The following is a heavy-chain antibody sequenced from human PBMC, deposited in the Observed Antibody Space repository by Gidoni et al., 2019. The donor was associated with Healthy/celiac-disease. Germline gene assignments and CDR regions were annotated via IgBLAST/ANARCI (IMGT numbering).Heavy chain of an antibody. CDR3: ARDRSYYYYGMDV. CDR2: IYSCGST. J-gene: IGHJ6*02. V-gene: IGHV3-53*01. Sequence: EVQLVESGGGLIQPGGSLRLCCAASGFTVSSNYMSWVRQAPGKGLEWGSVIYSCGSTYYADSVKCRFTISRANSKNTLYLQMNSLRAEDTAVYYCARDRSYYYYGMDVWGQGTTVTVSS. CDR1: GFTVSSNY.